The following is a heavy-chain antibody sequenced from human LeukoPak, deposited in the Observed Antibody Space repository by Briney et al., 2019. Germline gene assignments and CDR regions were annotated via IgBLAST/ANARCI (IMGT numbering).Heavy chain of an antibody. V-gene: IGHV1-3*01. Sequence: GASVTVSCKASGYTFTSYAMHWVRQAPGQRLEWMGWINAGNGNTKYSQKFQGRVTITRDTSASTAYMELSSLRSEDTAVYYCARSTDCSGGSCYSPYYYYYYGMDVWGQGTTVTVSS. CDR3: ARSTDCSGGSCYSPYYYYYYGMDV. D-gene: IGHD2-15*01. CDR1: GYTFTSYA. J-gene: IGHJ6*02. CDR2: INAGNGNT.